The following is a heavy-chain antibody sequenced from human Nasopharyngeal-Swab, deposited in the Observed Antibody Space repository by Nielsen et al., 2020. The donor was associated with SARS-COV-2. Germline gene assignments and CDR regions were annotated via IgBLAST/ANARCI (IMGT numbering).Heavy chain of an antibody. J-gene: IGHJ6*03. V-gene: IGHV5-51*01. Sequence: GGSLRLSCKGSGYSFTSYWIGWVRQMPGKGLEWMGIIYPGDSDTRYSPSFQGQVTISADKSISTAYLQWSSLKASDTAMYYCARGPPRVIDYYYMDVWGKGTTVTVSS. D-gene: IGHD3-22*01. CDR2: IYPGDSDT. CDR1: GYSFTSYW. CDR3: ARGPPRVIDYYYMDV.